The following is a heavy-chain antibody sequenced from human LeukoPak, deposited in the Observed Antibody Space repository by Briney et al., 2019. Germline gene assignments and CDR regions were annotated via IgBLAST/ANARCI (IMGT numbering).Heavy chain of an antibody. CDR3: ATDQRYAFDY. V-gene: IGHV3-48*02. Sequence: PGGSLRLSCATSGFSFTDYPMNWVRQAPGKGLEWISNIRTTAEGAKYAYYADSAKGRVTISRDDGKNTLYLHMNSLRDDDTAVYYCATDQRYAFDYWGQGILVTASS. CDR2: IRTTAEGAKYA. J-gene: IGHJ4*02. D-gene: IGHD3-9*01. CDR1: GFSFTDYP.